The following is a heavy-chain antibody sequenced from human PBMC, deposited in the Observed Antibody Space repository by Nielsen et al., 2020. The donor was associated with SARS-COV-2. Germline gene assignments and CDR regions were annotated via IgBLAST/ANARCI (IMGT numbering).Heavy chain of an antibody. CDR3: ARPGALSTEATTGGMDV. V-gene: IGHV5-10-1*01. Sequence: GESLKISCKGSGYSFTSYWISWVRQMPGKGLEWMGRIDPSDSYTNYSPSFQGHVTISADKSISTAYLQWSSLKASDTAMYYCARPGALSTEATTGGMDVWGQGTTVTVSS. D-gene: IGHD2/OR15-2a*01. J-gene: IGHJ6*02. CDR2: IDPSDSYT. CDR1: GYSFTSYW.